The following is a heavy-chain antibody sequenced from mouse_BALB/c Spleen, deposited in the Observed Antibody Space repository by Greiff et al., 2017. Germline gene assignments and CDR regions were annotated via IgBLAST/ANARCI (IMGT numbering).Heavy chain of an antibody. CDR2: IYPGNVNT. CDR3: ARWGDYAMDY. J-gene: IGHJ4*01. Sequence: QVQLKQSGPELVKPGASVRISCKASGYTFTSYYIHWVKQRPGQGLEWIGWIYPGNVNTKYNEKFKGKATLTADKSSSTAYMQLSSLTSEDSAVYFCARWGDYAMDYWGQGTSVTVSS. V-gene: IGHV1S56*01. CDR1: GYTFTSYY.